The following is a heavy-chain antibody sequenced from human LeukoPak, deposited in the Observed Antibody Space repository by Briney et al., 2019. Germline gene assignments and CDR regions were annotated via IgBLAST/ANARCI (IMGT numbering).Heavy chain of an antibody. V-gene: IGHV3-23*01. J-gene: IGHJ4*02. CDR1: GFTFSSYA. D-gene: IGHD2-2*01. CDR3: AKGDCSSTSCHHDY. CDR2: ISGSGGST. Sequence: GGSLRLSCAASGFTFSSYAMSWVRQAPGKGLEWVSAISGSGGSTYYADSVKGRFTISRDNSKNTLYLQMNSLRAEDTAVYYCAKGDCSSTSCHHDYWGQGTLVTVSS.